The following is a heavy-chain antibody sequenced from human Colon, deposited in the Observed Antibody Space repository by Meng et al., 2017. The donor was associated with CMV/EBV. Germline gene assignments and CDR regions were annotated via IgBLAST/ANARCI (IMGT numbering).Heavy chain of an antibody. CDR1: KIKFSSYA. Sequence: GESLKISCAASKIKFSSYAMSWVRQAPGKGLERVSTISGSGDSTHYADSIKGRFTISRDNSKSTLYLQLNSPGAEDTAVYYCARGTTGTSYYYYGMDIWGQETTVTVSS. V-gene: IGHV3-23*01. CDR3: ARGTTGTSYYYYGMDI. J-gene: IGHJ6*02. CDR2: ISGSGDST. D-gene: IGHD1-1*01.